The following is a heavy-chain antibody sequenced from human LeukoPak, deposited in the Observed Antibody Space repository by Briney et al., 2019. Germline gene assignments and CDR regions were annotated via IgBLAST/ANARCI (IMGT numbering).Heavy chain of an antibody. Sequence: SGGSLRLSCAASGFTFSSYAMRWVRQAPGKGLEWVAVISYDGSNKYYADSVKGRFSISRDNSKNTLYLQMNSLRAEDTAVYYCARPRDGYSSSSGQAYFQHWGQRTLVIVSS. CDR2: ISYDGSNK. CDR1: GFTFSSYA. V-gene: IGHV3-30*01. J-gene: IGHJ1*01. D-gene: IGHD6-6*01. CDR3: ARPRDGYSSSSGQAYFQH.